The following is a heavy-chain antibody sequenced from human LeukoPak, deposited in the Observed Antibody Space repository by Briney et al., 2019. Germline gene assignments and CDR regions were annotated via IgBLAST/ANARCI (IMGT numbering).Heavy chain of an antibody. CDR3: ATAPTYYYDSSGYYYVGYFDY. J-gene: IGHJ4*02. CDR2: IHESGST. CDR1: GYSISSGYY. Sequence: NPSETLSLTCTVSGYSISSGYYWGWIRQPPGKGLEWIGIIHESGSTFYNPSLKSRVNISVDTSKNQFSLKLSSVTAADTAVYYCATAPTYYYDSSGYYYVGYFDYWGQGTLVTVSS. D-gene: IGHD3-22*01. V-gene: IGHV4-38-2*02.